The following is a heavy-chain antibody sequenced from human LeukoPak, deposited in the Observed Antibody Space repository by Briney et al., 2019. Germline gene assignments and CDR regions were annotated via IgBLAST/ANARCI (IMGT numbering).Heavy chain of an antibody. Sequence: GGSLRLSCAASGFTLSSYAMSWVRQAPGKGLEWVSATSSSDAGTYYAESVRGRFTISRDNSKNTLFLQMNSLRAEDTAVYYCAKAYRPSIAAAGTGYFDYWGQGTLVTVSS. CDR2: TSSSDAGT. V-gene: IGHV3-23*01. D-gene: IGHD6-13*01. CDR1: GFTLSSYA. J-gene: IGHJ4*02. CDR3: AKAYRPSIAAAGTGYFDY.